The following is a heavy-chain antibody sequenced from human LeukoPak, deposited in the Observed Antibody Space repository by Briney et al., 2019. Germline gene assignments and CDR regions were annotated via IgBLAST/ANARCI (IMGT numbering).Heavy chain of an antibody. D-gene: IGHD2-2*01. CDR1: GFTLSSHA. J-gene: IGHJ4*02. CDR3: AKDPYGTRYFDY. CDR2: LSGSGYNT. V-gene: IGHV3-23*01. Sequence: GGSLRLSCAASGFTLSSHALSWVRQAPGQGLEWVSSLSGSGYNTYYADSVKGRFTISRDNSRNTVYLQMNSLRAEDTAVYYCAKDPYGTRYFDYWGQGTVVTVSS.